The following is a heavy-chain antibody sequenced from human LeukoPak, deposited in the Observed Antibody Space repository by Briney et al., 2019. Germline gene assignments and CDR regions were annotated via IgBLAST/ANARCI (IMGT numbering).Heavy chain of an antibody. Sequence: SETLSLTCTVSGGSISSSSYYWGWIRQPPGKGLEWIGSIYYSGSTYYNPSLKSRVTISVDTSRNQFSLKLTSVTAADTAVYYCARTASSSWYAELDYWGQGTLVTVSS. V-gene: IGHV4-39*07. CDR2: IYYSGST. CDR3: ARTASSSWYAELDY. J-gene: IGHJ4*02. D-gene: IGHD6-13*01. CDR1: GGSISSSSYY.